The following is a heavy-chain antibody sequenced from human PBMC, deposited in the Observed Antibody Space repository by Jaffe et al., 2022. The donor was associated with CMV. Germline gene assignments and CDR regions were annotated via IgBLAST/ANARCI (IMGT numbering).Heavy chain of an antibody. D-gene: IGHD6-13*01. CDR1: GYTFTSYA. J-gene: IGHJ6*03. V-gene: IGHV1-3*01. CDR3: ARHGDISIAAAGHYYYYYMDV. CDR2: INAGNGNT. Sequence: QVQLVQSGAEVKKPGASVKVSCKASGYTFTSYAMHWVRQAPGQRLEWMGWINAGNGNTKYSQKFQGRVTITRDTSASTAYMELSSLRSEDTAVYYCARHGDISIAAAGHYYYYYMDVWGKGTTVTVSS.